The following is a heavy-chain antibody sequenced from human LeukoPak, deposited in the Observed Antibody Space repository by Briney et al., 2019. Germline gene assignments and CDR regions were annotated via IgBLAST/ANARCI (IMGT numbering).Heavy chain of an antibody. CDR1: GFTFSSYS. Sequence: PGGSLRLSCAASGFTFSSYSMNWVRQAPGKGLEWVSSISSSSSYIYYADSVKGRFTISRDNAKNSLYLQMNSLRAEDTAVYYCGREDRCSGVGVDDWGQPTLGTVS. D-gene: IGHD6-25*01. CDR2: ISSSSSYI. V-gene: IGHV3-21*01. J-gene: IGHJ4*02. CDR3: GREDRCSGVGVDD.